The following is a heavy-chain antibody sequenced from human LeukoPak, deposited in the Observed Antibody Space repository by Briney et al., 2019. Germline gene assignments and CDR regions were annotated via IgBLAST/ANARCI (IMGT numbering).Heavy chain of an antibody. Sequence: SQTLSLTCTVSGGSISSGGYYWGWLRQQRGKGLEWIGYIYYSGSTYYNPSLKSRVTISVDTSKNQFSPKLSSVTAADTAVYYCARDRGTGGSGSYSYYGMDVWGQGTTVTVSS. CDR1: GGSISSGGYY. CDR3: ARDRGTGGSGSYSYYGMDV. D-gene: IGHD3-10*01. CDR2: IYYSGST. V-gene: IGHV4-31*03. J-gene: IGHJ6*02.